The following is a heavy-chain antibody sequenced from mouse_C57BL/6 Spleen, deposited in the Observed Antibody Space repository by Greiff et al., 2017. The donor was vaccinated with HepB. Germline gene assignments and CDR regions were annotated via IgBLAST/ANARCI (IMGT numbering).Heavy chain of an antibody. J-gene: IGHJ4*01. CDR2: IHPNSGST. V-gene: IGHV1-64*01. Sequence: QVQLQQPGAELVKPGASVKLSCKASGYTFTSYWMHWVKQRPGQGLEWIGMIHPNSGSTNYNEKFKSKATLTVDKSSSTAYMQLSSLTSEDSAVYYCARRVLYAGYYFLAMASWGQGTSVTVSS. CDR3: ARRVLYAGYYFLAMAS. CDR1: GYTFTSYW. D-gene: IGHD2-3*01.